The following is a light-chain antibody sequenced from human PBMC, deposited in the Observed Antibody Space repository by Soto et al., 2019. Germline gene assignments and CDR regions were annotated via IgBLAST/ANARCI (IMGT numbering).Light chain of an antibody. CDR1: FSNIGSNF. J-gene: IGLJ3*02. V-gene: IGLV1-47*01. CDR2: RNN. CDR3: AAWDDSLSGVV. Sequence: QSVLTQPPSASGTPWQTVTISCSGRFSNIGSNFIYWYQQLPGTAPKLLIYRNNERPSGVPDRFSASKSGTSASLAISGLRSEDEADYHCAAWDDSLSGVVFGGGTKLTVL.